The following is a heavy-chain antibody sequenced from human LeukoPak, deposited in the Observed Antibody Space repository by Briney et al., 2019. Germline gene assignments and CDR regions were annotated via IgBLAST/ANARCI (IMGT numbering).Heavy chain of an antibody. CDR1: GFTFSSYA. J-gene: IGHJ4*02. CDR2: IIDDGHTT. D-gene: IGHD2-2*01. Sequence: PGGSLRLSCAASGFTFSSYAMSWVRQAPGKGLEWVSLIIDDGHTTSYADSVKGRFTISRDNSKNTLFLQMNSLKTEDTAVYYCTRDPRRYCSSTSCYAGWGQGTLVTVSS. V-gene: IGHV3-23*01. CDR3: TRDPRRYCSSTSCYAG.